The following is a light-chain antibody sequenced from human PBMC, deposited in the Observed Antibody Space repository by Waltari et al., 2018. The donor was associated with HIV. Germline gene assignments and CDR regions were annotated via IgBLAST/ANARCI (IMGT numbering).Light chain of an antibody. CDR2: SND. CDR3: AAWDDSLNGWV. J-gene: IGLJ3*02. V-gene: IGLV1-44*01. Sequence: QSVLTQPPSASGTPGQRVTISCSGSSSNIRSNTVSWYQQLPGTAPKLLIYSNDQRPSGVPDRFSGSKSGTSASLAISGLQSEEEADYYCAAWDDSLNGWVFGGGTKLTVL. CDR1: SSNIRSNT.